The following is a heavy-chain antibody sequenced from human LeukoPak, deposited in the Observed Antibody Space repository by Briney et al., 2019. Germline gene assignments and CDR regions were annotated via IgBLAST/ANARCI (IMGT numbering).Heavy chain of an antibody. CDR3: ARVSGSQRDY. CDR1: GFTFSSYW. D-gene: IGHD1-26*01. CDR2: IKQDGSEK. Sequence: PGGSLRLTCAASGFTFSSYWMSWVRQAPGKGLEWVANIKQDGSEKYYVDSVKGRFTVSRDNAKNSLYLQMNSLRVEDTAVYYCARVSGSQRDYWGQGTLVTVSS. V-gene: IGHV3-7*01. J-gene: IGHJ4*02.